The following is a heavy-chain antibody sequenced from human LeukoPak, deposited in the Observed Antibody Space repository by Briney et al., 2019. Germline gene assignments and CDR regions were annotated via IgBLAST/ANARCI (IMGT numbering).Heavy chain of an antibody. J-gene: IGHJ4*02. D-gene: IGHD2-15*01. CDR1: GYTLTELS. CDR2: FDPEDGET. V-gene: IGHV1-24*01. CDR3: ATSVNPYCSGGSCYSPFDY. Sequence: GASVKVSCKVSGYTLTELSMHWVRQAPGKGLEWMGGFDPEDGETIYAQKFQGRVTMTEDTSTDTAYMELSSLRSEDTAVYYCATSVNPYCSGGSCYSPFDYWGQGTLVTVSS.